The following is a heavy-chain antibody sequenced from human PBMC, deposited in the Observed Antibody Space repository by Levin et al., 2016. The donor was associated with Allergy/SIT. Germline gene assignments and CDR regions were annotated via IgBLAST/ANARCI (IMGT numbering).Heavy chain of an antibody. CDR3: ARRFYQTTVHPPHDDLDV. V-gene: IGHV5-51*01. Sequence: GESLKISCQTSGYNFATYWVAWVRQMPGKGLEWMGIIYPGDSDTRYSPSFQGQVTISADKSNSTAYLQWTSLKASDTAVYYCARRFYQTTVHPPHDDLDVWGQGTVVTVSS. D-gene: IGHD2/OR15-2a*01. CDR1: GYNFATYW. J-gene: IGHJ3*01. CDR2: IYPGDSDT.